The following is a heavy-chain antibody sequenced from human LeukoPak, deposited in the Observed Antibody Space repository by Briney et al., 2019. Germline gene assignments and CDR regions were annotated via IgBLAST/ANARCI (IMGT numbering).Heavy chain of an antibody. Sequence: PGGSLRLSCAASGFTFSSYSMNWVRQAPGKGLEWVSSISSSSSYIYYADSVKGRFTISRDNAKNSLYLQMNSLRAEDTAVYYCARDTTYGDYVLWDYWGQGTLVTVSS. CDR2: ISSSSSYI. CDR1: GFTFSSYS. D-gene: IGHD4-17*01. CDR3: ARDTTYGDYVLWDY. J-gene: IGHJ4*02. V-gene: IGHV3-21*01.